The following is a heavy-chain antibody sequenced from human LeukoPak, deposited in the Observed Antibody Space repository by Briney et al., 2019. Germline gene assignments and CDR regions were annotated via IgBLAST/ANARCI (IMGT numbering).Heavy chain of an antibody. J-gene: IGHJ6*04. CDR1: GFTFSNAW. CDR2: INHSGST. D-gene: IGHD3-10*01. Sequence: GSLRFSCAASGFTFSNAWMSWIRQPPGKGLEWIGEINHSGSTNYNPSLKSQVTISVDTSKNQFSLKLSSVTAADTAVYYCARGSVLLSLEVWGKGTTVTISS. V-gene: IGHV4-34*01. CDR3: ARGSVLLSLEV.